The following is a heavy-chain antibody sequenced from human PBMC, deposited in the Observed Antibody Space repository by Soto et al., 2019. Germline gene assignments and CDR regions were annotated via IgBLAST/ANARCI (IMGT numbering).Heavy chain of an antibody. D-gene: IGHD4-4*01. CDR2: LNSDGSST. CDR3: ARGGNDYTLTSENDY. V-gene: IGHV3-74*01. Sequence: SGGSLRLSCAASGFTFNDYWMHWVRQAPGKGLVWVSRLNSDGSSTNYADSVKGRFTISRDNAKNTLYLQMNSLRVEDTAVYYCARGGNDYTLTSENDYWGQGTLVTVSS. J-gene: IGHJ4*02. CDR1: GFTFNDYW.